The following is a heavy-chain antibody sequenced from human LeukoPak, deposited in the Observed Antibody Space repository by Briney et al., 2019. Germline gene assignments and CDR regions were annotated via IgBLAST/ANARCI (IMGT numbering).Heavy chain of an antibody. D-gene: IGHD6-19*01. V-gene: IGHV1-46*01. J-gene: IGHJ4*02. Sequence: ASVKVSCKASGYTFTSYYMHWVRQAPGQGLGWMGIINPSGGSTSYAQKFQGRVTMTRDMSTSTVYMELSSLRSEDTAVYYCARDPRGKSGWLLIDYWGQGTLVTVSS. CDR1: GYTFTSYY. CDR3: ARDPRGKSGWLLIDY. CDR2: INPSGGST.